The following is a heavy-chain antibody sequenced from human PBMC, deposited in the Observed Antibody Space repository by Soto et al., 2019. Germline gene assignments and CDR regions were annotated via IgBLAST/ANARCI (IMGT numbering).Heavy chain of an antibody. J-gene: IGHJ4*02. CDR3: ARGLPTDYYDISGYYYWLALEY. Sequence: GASVKVSCKASGGPFSSYAISWVRQAPGQGLEWMGGIIPIFGTANYAQKFQGRVTITADESTSTAYMKPSSLGSEDTAVYYFARGLPTDYYDISGYYYWLALEYWGQGTLVTVSS. V-gene: IGHV1-69*13. D-gene: IGHD3-22*01. CDR2: IIPIFGTA. CDR1: GGPFSSYA.